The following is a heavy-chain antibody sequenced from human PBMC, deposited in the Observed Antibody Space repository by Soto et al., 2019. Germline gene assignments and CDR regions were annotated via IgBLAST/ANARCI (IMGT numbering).Heavy chain of an antibody. D-gene: IGHD2-2*01. J-gene: IGHJ5*02. CDR2: IYYSGST. CDR1: GVSISSSSYY. CDR3: ARRKRACSSNSCLNWLDH. V-gene: IGHV4-39*01. Sequence: XETLSLTCTVAGVSISSSSYYWGWIRQPPGKDLEWIGSIYYSGSTYYNPSLKSRVTISVDTSKNELSLKLSSVTAGDTDVYYCARRKRACSSNSCLNWLDHWGQGTLVTVSS.